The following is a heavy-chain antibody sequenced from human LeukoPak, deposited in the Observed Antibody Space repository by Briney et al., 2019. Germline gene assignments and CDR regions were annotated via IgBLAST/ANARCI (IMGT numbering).Heavy chain of an antibody. CDR3: AKESAYCGSDCRSLSDY. J-gene: IGHJ4*02. CDR2: ISGSGGSR. D-gene: IGHD2-21*02. CDR1: GFNIRSNA. Sequence: PGGSLRLCCAASGFNIRSNAMSWVRKETGKGLEWVSVISGSGGSRYYADSVKGRFTISSDNSKNTLYLQMNSLRAEDTVVYYCAKESAYCGSDCRSLSDYWGQGTLVTVSS. V-gene: IGHV3-23*01.